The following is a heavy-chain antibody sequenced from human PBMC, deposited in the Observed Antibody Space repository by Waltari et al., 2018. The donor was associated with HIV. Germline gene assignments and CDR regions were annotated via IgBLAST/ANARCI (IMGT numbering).Heavy chain of an antibody. J-gene: IGHJ6*02. D-gene: IGHD6-13*01. V-gene: IGHV3-23*01. CDR1: GFTFSNYG. CDR2: ISGSGGST. CDR3: VKEYQYSHSWYSYYGMDV. Sequence: RLSCAASGFTFSNYGMSWVRQAPGKGLKWVSTISGSGGSTYYADSVKGRFTVSRDNSKNTLYLQMNSLRAEDTAVYFCVKEYQYSHSWYSYYGMDVWGQGTTVTVSS.